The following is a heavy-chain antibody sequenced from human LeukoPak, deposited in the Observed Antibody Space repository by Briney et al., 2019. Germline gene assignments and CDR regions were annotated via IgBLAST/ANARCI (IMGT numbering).Heavy chain of an antibody. D-gene: IGHD1-14*01. V-gene: IGHV4-39*01. CDR3: ARRRRPREVNPPCSYYYMDV. CDR2: IYYSGST. J-gene: IGHJ6*03. Sequence: PSETLSLTCTVSGGSISSSSYYWGWIRQPPGKGLEWIGSIYYSGSTYYNPSLKSRVTISVDTSKNQFSLKLSSVTAADTAVYYCARRRRPREVNPPCSYYYMDVWGEGTTVTVSS. CDR1: GGSISSSSYY.